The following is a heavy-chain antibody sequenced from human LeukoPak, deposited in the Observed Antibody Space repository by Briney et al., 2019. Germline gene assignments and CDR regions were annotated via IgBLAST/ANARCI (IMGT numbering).Heavy chain of an antibody. J-gene: IGHJ4*02. CDR3: ASSQLRYFDWLSSFDY. CDR1: GGSISSYY. V-gene: IGHV4-59*01. Sequence: ASETLSLTCTVSGGSISSYYWSWNRQPPGKRLEWIGYIYYSGSTNYNPSLKSRVTISVDTSKNQFSLKLSSVTAADTAVYYCASSQLRYFDWLSSFDYWGQGTLVTVSS. CDR2: IYYSGST. D-gene: IGHD3-9*01.